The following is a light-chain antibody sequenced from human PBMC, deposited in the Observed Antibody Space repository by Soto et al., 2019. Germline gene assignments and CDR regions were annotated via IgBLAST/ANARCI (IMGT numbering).Light chain of an antibody. J-gene: IGLJ1*01. CDR3: SSYTSGSTIYV. CDR1: SSDVGGYNY. CDR2: EVS. Sequence: QSVLTQPASVSGSPGQSITISCTGTSSDVGGYNYVSWYQQHPGKAPKLVIYEVSYRPSGAYDRFSGSKSGNTASLTISGLQAEDEAEYDCSSYTSGSTIYVFGPGTKLTVL. V-gene: IGLV2-14*01.